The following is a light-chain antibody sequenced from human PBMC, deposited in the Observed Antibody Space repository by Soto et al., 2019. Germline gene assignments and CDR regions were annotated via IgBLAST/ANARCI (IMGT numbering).Light chain of an antibody. CDR2: GAS. Sequence: EFVFTQSPCTLSLSPGERATLSCRASQSVNSDLAWYQHKPGQAPRLLVYGASTRATDIPARFSGSGSGTEFTLTISSLQSEDFAVYYCQQYKDWPPLTFGQGTRLEIK. CDR3: QQYKDWPPLT. V-gene: IGKV3-15*01. J-gene: IGKJ5*01. CDR1: QSVNSD.